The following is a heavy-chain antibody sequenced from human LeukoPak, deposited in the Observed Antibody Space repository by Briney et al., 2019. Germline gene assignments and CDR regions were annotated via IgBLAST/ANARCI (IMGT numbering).Heavy chain of an antibody. D-gene: IGHD5-18*01. CDR2: IRYDGGTK. J-gene: IGHJ6*03. CDR3: AKDSYGSQNYYYFMDV. Sequence: GGSLRLSCAASGFIFSNYGMHWVRQAPGKGLEWVTFIRYDGGTKYYADSVRGRFTISRDNSKNIPYLQMDSLRREDTAVYYCAKDSYGSQNYYYFMDVWGKGNTVIVSS. CDR1: GFIFSNYG. V-gene: IGHV3-30*02.